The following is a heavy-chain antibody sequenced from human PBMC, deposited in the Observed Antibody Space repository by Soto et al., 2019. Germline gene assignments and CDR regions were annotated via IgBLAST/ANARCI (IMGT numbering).Heavy chain of an antibody. V-gene: IGHV4-30-4*01. CDR1: GGSISSGDYY. Sequence: QVQLQESGPGLVKPSQTLSLTCTVSGGSISSGDYYWSWIRQPPGKGLEWIGYIYYSGSTYYNPLLKIRITLSVDTPKNQLSLKLRSVTAADTAVYYCARAFDDSSGYYGGLGYWGQGTLVTVSS. J-gene: IGHJ4*02. D-gene: IGHD3-22*01. CDR2: IYYSGST. CDR3: ARAFDDSSGYYGGLGY.